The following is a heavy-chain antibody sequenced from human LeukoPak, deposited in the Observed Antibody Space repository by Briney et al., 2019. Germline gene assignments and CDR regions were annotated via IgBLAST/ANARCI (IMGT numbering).Heavy chain of an antibody. CDR3: VRESDVWSGPGIGRPLDV. J-gene: IGHJ6*04. Sequence: GGSLRLSCAASGFTFSSYWMSWVRQAPGKGLEWVANIKQDGSEKYYVDSVRGRFTISRDNGKNLVFLQMDGLRAEDTGVYHCVRESDVWSGPGIGRPLDVWGKGTTVTVSS. D-gene: IGHD3-3*01. CDR1: GFTFSSYW. CDR2: IKQDGSEK. V-gene: IGHV3-7*01.